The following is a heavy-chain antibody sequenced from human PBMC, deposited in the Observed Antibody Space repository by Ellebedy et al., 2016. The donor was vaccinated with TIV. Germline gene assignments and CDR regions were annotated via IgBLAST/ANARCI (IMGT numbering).Heavy chain of an antibody. J-gene: IGHJ4*02. Sequence: PGGSLSLSCEASESTFSSYGMSWVRQAPGKGLEWVSSISTTDGTHYADSVKGRFTIYRDNPKNTLYLQMNSLRVEDTAVYYCATQLWNTEFWGQGTLVIVSS. CDR2: ISTTDGT. D-gene: IGHD5-24*01. V-gene: IGHV3-23*01. CDR3: ATQLWNTEF. CDR1: ESTFSSYG.